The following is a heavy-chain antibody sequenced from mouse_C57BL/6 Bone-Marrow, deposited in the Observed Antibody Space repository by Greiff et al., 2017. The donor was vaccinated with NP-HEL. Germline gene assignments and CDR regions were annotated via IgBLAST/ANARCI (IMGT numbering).Heavy chain of an antibody. CDR2: IYPGGGYT. J-gene: IGHJ4*01. CDR3: ARTHYGYYAMDY. D-gene: IGHD1-1*02. CDR1: GYTFTNYW. Sequence: VQLKESGAELVRPGTSVKMSCKASGYTFTNYWIGWAKQRPGHGLEWIGDIYPGGGYTNYNEKFKGKATLTADKSSSTAYMQFSSLTSEDSAIYYCARTHYGYYAMDYWGQGTSVTVSS. V-gene: IGHV1-63*01.